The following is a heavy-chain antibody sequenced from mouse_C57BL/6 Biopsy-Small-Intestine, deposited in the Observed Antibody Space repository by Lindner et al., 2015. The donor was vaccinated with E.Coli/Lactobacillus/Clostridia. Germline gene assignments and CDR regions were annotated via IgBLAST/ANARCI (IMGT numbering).Heavy chain of an antibody. Sequence: VQLQESGAELVKPGASVKISCKTSGYAFSSYWMNWVKQRPGKGLEWIGQIYPGDGDTNYNGKFKGKATLTADKSSSTAYMQLSSLTSEDSAVYFCARSTMVTAGYFDYWGQGTTPTVSS. V-gene: IGHV1-80*01. CDR1: GYAFSSYW. J-gene: IGHJ2*01. D-gene: IGHD2-2*01. CDR3: ARSTMVTAGYFDY. CDR2: IYPGDGDT.